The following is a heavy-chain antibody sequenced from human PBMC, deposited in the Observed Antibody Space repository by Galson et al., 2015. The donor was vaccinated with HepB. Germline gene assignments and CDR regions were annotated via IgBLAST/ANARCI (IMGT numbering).Heavy chain of an antibody. J-gene: IGHJ4*02. CDR3: ISSYWGAPNY. D-gene: IGHD3-10*01. Sequence: SLRLSCAASGFTFSNSWMHWVRQTPGKGLVWVSRINTDGSSATYADSVKGRFTISRDNAKNTLYLQMNSLRAKDTAVYYCISSYWGAPNYWGQGTLVTVSS. V-gene: IGHV3-74*01. CDR2: INTDGSSA. CDR1: GFTFSNSW.